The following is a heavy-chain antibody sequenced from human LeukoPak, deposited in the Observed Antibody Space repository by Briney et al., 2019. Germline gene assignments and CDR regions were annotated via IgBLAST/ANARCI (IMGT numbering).Heavy chain of an antibody. CDR2: TRNKANSYTT. V-gene: IGHV3-72*01. CDR1: GFTFSDHY. CDR3: AREVRSSWFPGWGGYFDY. D-gene: IGHD6-13*01. J-gene: IGHJ4*02. Sequence: PGGSLRLSCAASGFTFSDHYMDWVRQAPGKGLEWVGRTRNKANSYTTEYAASVKGRFTISRDDSKNSLYLQMNSLKTEDTAVYYCAREVRSSWFPGWGGYFDYWGQGTLVTVSS.